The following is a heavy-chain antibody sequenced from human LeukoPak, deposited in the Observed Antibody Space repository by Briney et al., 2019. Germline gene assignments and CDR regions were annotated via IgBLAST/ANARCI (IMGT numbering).Heavy chain of an antibody. D-gene: IGHD2-15*01. J-gene: IGHJ5*02. Sequence: ASETLSLTCAVSGGSISSGGYYCSWIRQHPGKGLEWIGYIYYSGSTYHNPSLKSRVTISVDTSKNQFSLKLSSVTAADTAVYYCARVGVVVVAASNWFDPWGQGTLVTVSS. V-gene: IGHV4-31*11. CDR1: GGSISSGGYY. CDR3: ARVGVVVVAASNWFDP. CDR2: IYYSGST.